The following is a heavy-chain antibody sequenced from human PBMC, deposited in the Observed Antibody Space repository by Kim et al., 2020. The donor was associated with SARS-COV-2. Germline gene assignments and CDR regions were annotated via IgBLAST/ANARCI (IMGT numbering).Heavy chain of an antibody. D-gene: IGHD4-17*01. J-gene: IGHJ4*02. CDR1: GFTFSSYG. Sequence: GGSLRLSCAASGFTFSSYGMHWVRQAPGKGLEWVAVISYDGSNKYYADSVKGRFTISRDNSKNTLYLQVNSLRAEETAVYYCAKTPSTTTQRGYFDYWGQGTLVTVSS. V-gene: IGHV3-30*18. CDR3: AKTPSTTTQRGYFDY. CDR2: ISYDGSNK.